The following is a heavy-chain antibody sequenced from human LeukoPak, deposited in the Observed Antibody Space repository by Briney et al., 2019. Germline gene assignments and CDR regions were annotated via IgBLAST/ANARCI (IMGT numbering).Heavy chain of an antibody. CDR3: ARYRERYFDSGGPRYYFDY. Sequence: ASVKVSCKASGGTFSSYAISWVRQAPGQGLEWMGRIIPILGIANYAQKFQGRVTMTRNTSISTAYMELSSLRSEDTAVYYCARYRERYFDSGGPRYYFDYWGQGTLVTVSS. CDR2: IIPILGIA. CDR1: GGTFSSYA. J-gene: IGHJ4*02. D-gene: IGHD3-22*01. V-gene: IGHV1-69*10.